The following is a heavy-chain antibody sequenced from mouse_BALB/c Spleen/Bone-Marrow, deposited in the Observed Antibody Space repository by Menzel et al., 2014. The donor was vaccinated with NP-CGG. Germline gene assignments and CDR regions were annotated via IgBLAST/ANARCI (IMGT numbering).Heavy chain of an antibody. J-gene: IGHJ3*01. D-gene: IGHD2-14*01. V-gene: IGHV1-7*01. CDR1: GYTFTNYW. CDR2: INPSTGYT. CDR3: ARFYRYDGFAY. Sequence: QVQLQQSGAEPAKPGASVKMSCKASGYTFTNYWMHWVKQRPGQGLEWIGYINPSTGYTEYNQKFKDKAALTADKSSSTAYMQLSSLTSEDSAVYYCARFYRYDGFAYWGQGTLVTVSA.